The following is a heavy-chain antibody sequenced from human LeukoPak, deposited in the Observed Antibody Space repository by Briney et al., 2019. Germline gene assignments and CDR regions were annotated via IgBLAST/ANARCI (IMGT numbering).Heavy chain of an antibody. D-gene: IGHD5-24*01. CDR2: ISSNGGST. Sequence: RGSPRLPCSASGFTFSNYAMHWVRQAPGKGLEYVSAISSNGGSTYYADSVKGRFTISRDNSKNTLYLQMSSLRAEDTAVYYCVQSGSPEMATNAFDYWGQETLVTVSS. CDR1: GFTFSNYA. CDR3: VQSGSPEMATNAFDY. V-gene: IGHV3-64D*06. J-gene: IGHJ4*02.